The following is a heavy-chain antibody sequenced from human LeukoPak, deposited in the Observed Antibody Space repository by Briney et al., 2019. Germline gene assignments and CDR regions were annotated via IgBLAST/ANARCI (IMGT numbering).Heavy chain of an antibody. D-gene: IGHD3-10*01. CDR1: GGSISGYY. Sequence: PSETLSLTCTVSGGSISGYYWTWIRQPPGKGLEWIGYIFYSGSTNYNPSLKSRVTISADTSKNQFSLKLSSVTAADTALYYCARLEGSQAGYFDYWGQGSLVTVSS. J-gene: IGHJ4*02. CDR3: ARLEGSQAGYFDY. CDR2: IFYSGST. V-gene: IGHV4-59*08.